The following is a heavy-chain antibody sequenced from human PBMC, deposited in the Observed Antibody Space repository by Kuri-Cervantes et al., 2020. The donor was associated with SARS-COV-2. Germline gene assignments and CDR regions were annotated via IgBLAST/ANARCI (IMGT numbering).Heavy chain of an antibody. CDR3: ARVSSRGYDGYYYYYGMDV. CDR2: IIPISGTA. D-gene: IGHD5-12*01. V-gene: IGHV1-69*13. J-gene: IGHJ6*02. Sequence: SVKVSCKASGGTFSSYVISWVRQAPGQGPEWMGGIIPISGTANYAQKSQGRVTITADESTSTAYMELSSLRSEDTAVYYCARVSSRGYDGYYYYYGMDVWGQGTTVTVSS. CDR1: GGTFSSYV.